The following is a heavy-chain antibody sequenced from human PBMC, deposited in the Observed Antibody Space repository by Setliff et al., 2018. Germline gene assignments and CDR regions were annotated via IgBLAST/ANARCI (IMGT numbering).Heavy chain of an antibody. D-gene: IGHD1-26*01. CDR1: GGSINSGGYY. CDR3: ARDRLLVGARYAMDV. CDR2: IYYSGST. V-gene: IGHV4-31*03. J-gene: IGHJ6*03. Sequence: SETLSLTCTVSGGSINSGGYYWSWIRQHPGKGLEWIGYIYYSGSTYYNPSLKSRVTISVGTSKNQFSLKLSSVTAADTAVYYCARDRLLVGARYAMDVWGKGTTVTVSS.